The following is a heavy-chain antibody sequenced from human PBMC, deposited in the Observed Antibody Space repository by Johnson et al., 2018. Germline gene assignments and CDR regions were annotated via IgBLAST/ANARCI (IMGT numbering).Heavy chain of an antibody. D-gene: IGHD6-6*01. V-gene: IGHV1-69*01. CDR3: ARGGGSSTFDH. CDR2: IVPILGAA. Sequence: QEQLGESGAEVNKPGSSVKLSCKASGGTFSTYAVSWVRQTPGRGLEWLGGIVPILGAANHAQKFTGRLTITAAESTGTAYMQLRSLTSEDTAIYSCARGGGSSTFDHWGQGTPVTVS. CDR1: GGTFSTYA. J-gene: IGHJ4*02.